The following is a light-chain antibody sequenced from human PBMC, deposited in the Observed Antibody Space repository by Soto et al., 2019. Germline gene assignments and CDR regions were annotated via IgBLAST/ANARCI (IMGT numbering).Light chain of an antibody. V-gene: IGKV2-28*01. CDR3: QHAGNFPLT. CDR2: SGS. J-gene: IGKJ4*01. Sequence: DVVMNQSAVSPPGTPGEPPSIPCKSSKSLRHSNGYKYLECYQQTPAQPPHLLIYSGSHRASGLPYRISGSASGTDFLRTISSLQPEYIATYYQQHAGNFPLTFGGGTKVDIK. CDR1: KSLRHSNGYKY.